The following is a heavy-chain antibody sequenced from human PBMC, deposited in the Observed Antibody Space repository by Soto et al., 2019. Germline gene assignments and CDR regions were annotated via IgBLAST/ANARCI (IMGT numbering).Heavy chain of an antibody. CDR1: GFSLTTSGVG. D-gene: IGHD3-3*01. J-gene: IGHJ4*02. Sequence: QITLNESGPTVVRPTETLTLTCRFSGFSLTTSGVGVGWIRQSPVKAPEWLALIYWDDDKRYSASLKSRLPITNDTSKNQVVLTVSDLDPTDTATYYCAHRVLRTVFGLVTTAAIYFDFWGQGTPVAVSS. V-gene: IGHV2-5*02. CDR3: AHRVLRTVFGLVTTAAIYFDF. CDR2: IYWDDDK.